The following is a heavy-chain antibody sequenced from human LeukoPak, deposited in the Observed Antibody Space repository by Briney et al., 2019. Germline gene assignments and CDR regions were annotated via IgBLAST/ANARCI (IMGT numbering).Heavy chain of an antibody. V-gene: IGHV4-59*01. CDR2: IYYSGST. Sequence: SETLSLTCTVSGGSISCYYWSWIRQPPGKGLEWIGYIYYSGSTNYNPSLKSRVTISVDTSKNQFSLKLSSVTAADTAVYYCARGHNYGRLWDYWGQGTLVTVSS. J-gene: IGHJ4*02. D-gene: IGHD5-18*01. CDR1: GGSISCYY. CDR3: ARGHNYGRLWDY.